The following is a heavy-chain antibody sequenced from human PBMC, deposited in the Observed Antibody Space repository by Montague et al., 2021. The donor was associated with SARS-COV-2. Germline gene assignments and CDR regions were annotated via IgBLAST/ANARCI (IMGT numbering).Heavy chain of an antibody. J-gene: IGHJ6*02. V-gene: IGHV3-30*04. CDR3: ARDLESTGYFDPYYYHGMDV. D-gene: IGHD3-9*01. CDR1: GFTFSSYA. CDR2: ISHEGGYK. Sequence: FLSLSCAASGFTFSSYALHWVRQAPGKGLEWVADISHEGGYKYYADSVKGRFTISRDNSKNTLYLDMNSLRAEDTALYYCARDLESTGYFDPYYYHGMDVWGQGTTVTVSS.